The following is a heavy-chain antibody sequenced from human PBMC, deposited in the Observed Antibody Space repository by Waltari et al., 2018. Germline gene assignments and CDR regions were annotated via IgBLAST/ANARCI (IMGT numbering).Heavy chain of an antibody. CDR2: IGGGYGIT. D-gene: IGHD3-22*01. J-gene: IGHJ4*02. CDR1: GGSISDYY. V-gene: IGHV4-59*12. Sequence: QVQLQESGPGLVKPSETLSLTCAVSGGSISDYYWNWIRQPPGKGLEWIGYIGGGYGITEYTPSLTSRLTISIHTSKNQFSLNLISVTAADTAVYYCARYGSGYYYFDFWGQGVLVTVSS. CDR3: ARYGSGYYYFDF.